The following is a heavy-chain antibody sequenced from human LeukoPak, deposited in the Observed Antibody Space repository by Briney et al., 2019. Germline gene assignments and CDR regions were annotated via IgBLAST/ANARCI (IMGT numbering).Heavy chain of an antibody. J-gene: IGHJ4*02. CDR1: GGSISSGDYY. CDR3: ARGEDGYNWD. D-gene: IGHD5-24*01. V-gene: IGHV4-61*08. Sequence: SETLSLTCTVSGGSISSGDYYWSWIRQPPGKGLEWIGYIYYSGSTNYNPSLKSRVTISVDTSKNQFSLKLSSVTAADTAVYYCARGEDGYNWDWGQGTLVTVSS. CDR2: IYYSGST.